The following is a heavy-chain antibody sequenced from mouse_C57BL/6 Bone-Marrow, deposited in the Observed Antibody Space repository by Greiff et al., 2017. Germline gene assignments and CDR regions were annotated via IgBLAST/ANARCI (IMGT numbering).Heavy chain of an antibody. J-gene: IGHJ3*01. CDR3: ARKDYYGSSSWLAY. CDR2: IYPGDGDT. V-gene: IGHV1-80*01. CDR1: GYAFSSYW. D-gene: IGHD1-1*01. Sequence: QVQLMESGAELVKPGASVKISCKASGYAFSSYWMNSVKQRPGKGLEWIGQIYPGDGDTNYNGKVKGRATLTADKSSSTAYMQLSSLTSEDSAVYFCARKDYYGSSSWLAYWGQGTLVTVSA.